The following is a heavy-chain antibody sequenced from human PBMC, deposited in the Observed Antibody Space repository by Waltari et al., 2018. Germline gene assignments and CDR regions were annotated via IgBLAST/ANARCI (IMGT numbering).Heavy chain of an antibody. CDR2: INHSGST. J-gene: IGHJ5*02. CDR3: ARGRGFDP. CDR1: GGSFSGYY. Sequence: QVQLQQWGGGLLRPSATLSPICAVHGGSFSGYYWSWIRQPPGQGLEWIGEINHSGSTNYNPSLKSRVTISVDTSKKQFSLKLTSVTAADTAIYYCARGRGFDPWGQGTLVTVSS. V-gene: IGHV4-34*01.